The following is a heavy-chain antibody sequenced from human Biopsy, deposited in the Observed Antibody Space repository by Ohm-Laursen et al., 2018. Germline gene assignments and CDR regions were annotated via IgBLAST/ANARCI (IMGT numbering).Heavy chain of an antibody. CDR2: INTYSGNT. J-gene: IGHJ4*02. CDR1: GYTFTTYG. Sequence: SVKVSCKASGYTFTTYGISWVRQAPGQGLEWMGRINTYSGNTNYGKKFHDRVIMTSDTSTSTAYLEHRSLRSDDTAVYYCARDYYPYVDYLKDVPLCDSWGQGTLVTVSS. V-gene: IGHV1-18*01. CDR3: ARDYYPYVDYLKDVPLCDS. D-gene: IGHD4-17*01.